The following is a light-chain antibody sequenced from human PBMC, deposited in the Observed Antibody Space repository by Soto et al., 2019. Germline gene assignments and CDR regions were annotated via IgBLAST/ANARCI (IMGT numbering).Light chain of an antibody. CDR1: QSLSSSY. Sequence: EIVLTQSPGTLSLSPGERATLSCRASQSLSSSYIAWYQQKPGQAPRLLIYGASSRATCIPDRFSGSGSGTDFTLTISRLEPEDFAVYYCQQYGSSSYTFGQGTKLEIK. CDR3: QQYGSSSYT. V-gene: IGKV3-20*01. J-gene: IGKJ2*01. CDR2: GAS.